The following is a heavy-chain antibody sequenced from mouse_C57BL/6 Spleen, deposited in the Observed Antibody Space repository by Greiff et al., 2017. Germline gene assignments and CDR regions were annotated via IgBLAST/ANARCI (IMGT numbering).Heavy chain of an antibody. CDR1: GYTFTSYW. Sequence: VQLQQPGAELVNPGASVKLSCKASGYTFTSYWITWVKQRPGQGLEWIGDIYPGSGSTNYTAKFNSKATLTVDTSSSTAYMQLSRLMSDDTAVDYCARSHYYGSGYDYAMDDWGQGTSVTVSS. CDR2: IYPGSGST. CDR3: ARSHYYGSGYDYAMDD. V-gene: IGHV1-55*01. D-gene: IGHD1-1*01. J-gene: IGHJ4*01.